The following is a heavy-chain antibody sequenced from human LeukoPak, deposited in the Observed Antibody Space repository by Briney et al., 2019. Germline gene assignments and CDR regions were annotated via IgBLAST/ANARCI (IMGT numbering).Heavy chain of an antibody. CDR2: INPNSGGT. J-gene: IGHJ4*02. D-gene: IGHD3-10*01. Sequence: GASVKVSCKASGYTFTGYYIHWVRQAPGQGLEWMGWINPNSGGTNYAQKFQGRVTMTRDTSISTAYMELSRLRSDDTAVYYCARDLLHMVRGVITSYWGQGTLVTVSS. CDR1: GYTFTGYY. V-gene: IGHV1-2*02. CDR3: ARDLLHMVRGVITSY.